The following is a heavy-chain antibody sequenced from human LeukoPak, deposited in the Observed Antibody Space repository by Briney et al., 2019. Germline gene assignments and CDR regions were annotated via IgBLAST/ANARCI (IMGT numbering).Heavy chain of an antibody. D-gene: IGHD3-10*01. Sequence: GGSLRFSCAASGFTFSDYSMNWVRQAPGKGLEWVSSISSSSTYIYYADSVKGRFTISRDNAKNSLYLQMNSLRVEDTAIYYCAKVAHYYYGSESYYFFEHWGQGTPVTASS. CDR2: ISSSSTYI. CDR1: GFTFSDYS. J-gene: IGHJ4*02. CDR3: AKVAHYYYGSESYYFFEH. V-gene: IGHV3-21*01.